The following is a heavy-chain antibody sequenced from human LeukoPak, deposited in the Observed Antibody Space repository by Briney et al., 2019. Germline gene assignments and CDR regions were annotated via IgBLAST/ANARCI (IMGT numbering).Heavy chain of an antibody. CDR3: ARVGYSSSLAPGWNDALDY. Sequence: ASVKVSCKASGGTFSSYAISWVRQAPGQGLEWMGGIIPIFGTANYAQKFQGRVTITTDESTSTAYTELSSLRSEDTAVYYCARVGYSSSLAPGWNDALDYWGQGTLVTVSS. CDR2: IIPIFGTA. J-gene: IGHJ4*02. CDR1: GGTFSSYA. V-gene: IGHV1-69*05. D-gene: IGHD6-6*01.